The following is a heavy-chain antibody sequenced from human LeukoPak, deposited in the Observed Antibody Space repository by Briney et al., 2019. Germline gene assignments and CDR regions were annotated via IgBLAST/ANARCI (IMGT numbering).Heavy chain of an antibody. V-gene: IGHV4-30-2*01. D-gene: IGHD3-22*01. CDR1: GGSISSGGYS. CDR3: ARGYDSSADFGY. J-gene: IGHJ4*02. CDR2: IYHSGST. Sequence: PSQTLSLTCAVSGGSISSGGYSWSWIRQPPGKGLEWIGYIYHSGSTYYNPSLKSRVTISVDRSKNQFSLKLSSVTAADTAVYYCARGYDSSADFGYWGQGTLVTVSS.